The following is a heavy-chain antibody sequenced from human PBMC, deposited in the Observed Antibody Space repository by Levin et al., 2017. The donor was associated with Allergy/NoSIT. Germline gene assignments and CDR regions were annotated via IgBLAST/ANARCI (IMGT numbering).Heavy chain of an antibody. D-gene: IGHD6-13*01. Sequence: LSLTCAASGFTFSSSAMSWVRQAPGKGLEWVSAISGSGGSTYYADSVKGRFTISRDNSKNTLYLQMNSLRAEDTAVYYCAKDRVSIAAADFGFWGQGTLVTVSS. V-gene: IGHV3-23*01. CDR1: GFTFSSSA. J-gene: IGHJ4*02. CDR3: AKDRVSIAAADFGF. CDR2: ISGSGGST.